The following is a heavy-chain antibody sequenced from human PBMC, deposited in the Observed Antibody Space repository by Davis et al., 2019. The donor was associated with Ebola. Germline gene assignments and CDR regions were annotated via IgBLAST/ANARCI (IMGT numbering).Heavy chain of an antibody. D-gene: IGHD6-19*01. CDR1: GFTFSNYA. J-gene: IGHJ4*02. V-gene: IGHV3-23*01. CDR3: ATCGFCISTSGVDY. Sequence: PGGSLRLSCEASGFTFSNYAMSWVRQAPGKGPEWVSGISAVGYNTYHADSVRGRFTISRANSKNTLYLQMNSLSGDDTAVYYCATCGFCISTSGVDYWGQGTLVSVSS. CDR2: ISAVGYNT.